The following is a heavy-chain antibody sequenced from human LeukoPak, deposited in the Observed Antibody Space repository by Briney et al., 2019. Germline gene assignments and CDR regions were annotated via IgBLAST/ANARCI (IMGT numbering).Heavy chain of an antibody. V-gene: IGHV4-4*07. CDR1: GGSISIYN. CDR2: IYTSGTI. CDR3: ARVVASYRNYYYMDV. J-gene: IGHJ6*03. D-gene: IGHD3-10*01. Sequence: PSETLSLTCAVSGGSISIYNWSWIRQPAGKGLEWIGRIYTSGTIIYNPSLKSRVTMSVDTSMNHFSLKLSSVTAADTAVYYCARVVASYRNYYYMDVWGKGTTVTVSS.